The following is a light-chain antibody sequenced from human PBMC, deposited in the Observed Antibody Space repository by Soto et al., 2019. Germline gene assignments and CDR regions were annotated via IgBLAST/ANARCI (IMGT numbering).Light chain of an antibody. J-gene: IGKJ4*01. V-gene: IGKV3-11*01. CDR1: QSVSNN. Sequence: DIVLTQSPATLSLSPGEGATLSCRASQSVSNNLAWYQQKPGQAPRLLIYDASNRATGIPARFSGSGSGTDFILTISSLEPEDFAVYYCQQRYNWPRTFGGGTKVDIK. CDR3: QQRYNWPRT. CDR2: DAS.